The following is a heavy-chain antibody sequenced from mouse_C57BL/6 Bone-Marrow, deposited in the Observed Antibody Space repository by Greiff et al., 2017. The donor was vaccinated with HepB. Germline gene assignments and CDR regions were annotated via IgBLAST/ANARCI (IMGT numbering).Heavy chain of an antibody. CDR2: ISDGGSYT. CDR3: ARDHYYGSSYGFAY. J-gene: IGHJ3*01. D-gene: IGHD1-1*01. CDR1: GFTFSSYA. V-gene: IGHV5-4*01. Sequence: DVQLQESGGGLVKPGGSLKLSCAASGFTFSSYAMSWVRQTPEKRLEWVATISDGGSYTYYPDNVKGRFTISRDNAKNNLYLQMSHLKSEDTAMYYCARDHYYGSSYGFAYWGQGTLVTVSA.